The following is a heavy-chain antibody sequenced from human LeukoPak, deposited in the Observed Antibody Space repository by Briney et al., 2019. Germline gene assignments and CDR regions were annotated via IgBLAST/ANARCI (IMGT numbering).Heavy chain of an antibody. J-gene: IGHJ4*02. CDR1: GGSISSYY. Sequence: SETLSLTCTVSGGSISSYYWSWIRQPPGKGLEWIGYIYYSGSTNYNPSLKSRVTISVDTSKNQFSLKLSSVTAADTAVYYCARVNYYGSGSYIDYWGQGTLATVSS. D-gene: IGHD3-10*01. CDR2: IYYSGST. CDR3: ARVNYYGSGSYIDY. V-gene: IGHV4-59*01.